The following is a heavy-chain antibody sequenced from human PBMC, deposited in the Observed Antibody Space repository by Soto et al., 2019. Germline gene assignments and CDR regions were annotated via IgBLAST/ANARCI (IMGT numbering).Heavy chain of an antibody. CDR3: ARGGPWLVRRWFDP. J-gene: IGHJ5*02. CDR2: INHSGST. Sequence: SETLSLTCAVYGGSFSGYYWSWIRQPPGKGLEWIGEINHSGSTNYNPSLKSRVTISVDTSKNQFSLKLSSVTAADTAVYYCARGGPWLVRRWFDPWGQGTLVTVSS. V-gene: IGHV4-34*01. CDR1: GGSFSGYY. D-gene: IGHD6-19*01.